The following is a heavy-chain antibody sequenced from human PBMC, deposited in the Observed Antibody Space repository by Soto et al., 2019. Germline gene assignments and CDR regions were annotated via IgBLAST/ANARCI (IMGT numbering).Heavy chain of an antibody. CDR2: IDPSDSYT. CDR3: ARHPAPRAYDILTGYQF. J-gene: IGHJ4*02. V-gene: IGHV5-10-1*01. Sequence: PGEPLKISCKGSECSFISYLISWVRKMTGKGLEWMGRIDPSDSYTNYSPSFQGHVTISADKSISTAYLQWSSLKASDTAMYYCARHPAPRAYDILTGYQFWGQGTLVTVSS. CDR1: ECSFISYL. D-gene: IGHD3-9*01.